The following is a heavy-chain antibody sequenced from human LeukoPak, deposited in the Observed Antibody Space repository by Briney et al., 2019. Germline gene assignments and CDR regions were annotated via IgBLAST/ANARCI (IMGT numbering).Heavy chain of an antibody. CDR3: AKEVISSGWLA. CDR2: ISGSGGST. CDR1: GFTFSTYA. J-gene: IGHJ4*02. V-gene: IGHV3-23*01. D-gene: IGHD6-19*01. Sequence: GGSLRLSCAASGFTFSTYAVSWVRQAPGKGLEWVSAISGSGGSTYYADSVKGRFTISRDNSKNTLYLQMNSLRAEDTAVYYCAKEVISSGWLAWGQGTLVAVSS.